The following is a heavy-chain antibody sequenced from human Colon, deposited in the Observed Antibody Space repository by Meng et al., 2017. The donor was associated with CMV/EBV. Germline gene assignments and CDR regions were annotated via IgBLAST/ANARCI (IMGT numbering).Heavy chain of an antibody. Sequence: GRLEDAGGGLVQPGGSLGLSCAASGFDFFNSAMHWVRQVPGKGLEWVTIISYDGSHALYADSVKGRFTISRDNSKNTLYLQMNSLRPEDTAVYYCASSFHGSGSPDHWGQGTLVPSSQ. CDR1: GFDFFNSA. J-gene: IGHJ5*02. V-gene: IGHV3-30-3*01. CDR2: ISYDGSHA. D-gene: IGHD3-10*01. CDR3: ASSFHGSGSPDH.